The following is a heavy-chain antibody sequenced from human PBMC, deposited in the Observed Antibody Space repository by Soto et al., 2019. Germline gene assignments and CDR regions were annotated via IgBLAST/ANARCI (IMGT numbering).Heavy chain of an antibody. J-gene: IGHJ4*02. D-gene: IGHD2-15*01. CDR2: IIPIFGTA. Sequence: QVQLVKSGAEVKTPGASVKVSCKASGGTFSSYAISWVRQAPGQGLEWMGGIIPIFGTANYAQKFQGRVTITADESTSTAYMELSILRSEETAVYYCARQYCSGGSCYSYYFDHCGQGTLDTVSS. CDR1: GGTFSSYA. CDR3: ARQYCSGGSCYSYYFDH. V-gene: IGHV1-69*01.